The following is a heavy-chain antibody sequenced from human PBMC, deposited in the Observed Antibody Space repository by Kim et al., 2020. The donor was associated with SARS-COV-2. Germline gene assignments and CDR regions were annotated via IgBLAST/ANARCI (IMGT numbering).Heavy chain of an antibody. CDR3: PRSKGKGYSSGCGAFDI. Sequence: SETLSLTCTVSGGSISSGGYYWSWIRQHPGKGLEWIGYIYYSGSTYYNPSLKSRVTISVDTSKNQFSLKLSSVTAADTAVYYCPRSKGKGYSSGCGAFDIWGQGTMVTVSS. D-gene: IGHD6-25*01. V-gene: IGHV4-31*03. CDR1: GGSISSGGYY. J-gene: IGHJ3*02. CDR2: IYYSGST.